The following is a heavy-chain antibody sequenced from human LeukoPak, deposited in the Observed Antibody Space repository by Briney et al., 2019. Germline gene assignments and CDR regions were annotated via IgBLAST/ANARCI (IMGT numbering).Heavy chain of an antibody. J-gene: IGHJ4*02. V-gene: IGHV3-21*04. CDR2: ISSSSSYI. Sequence: GGSLRLSCAASGFTFSSYSMNWVRQAPGKGLEWVSSISSSSSYIYYADSVKGRFTISRDNAKNSLYLQMNSLRAEDMALYYCATGSAYYYDSSGYYYWGQGTLVTVSS. CDR3: ATGSAYYYDSSGYYY. D-gene: IGHD3-22*01. CDR1: GFTFSSYS.